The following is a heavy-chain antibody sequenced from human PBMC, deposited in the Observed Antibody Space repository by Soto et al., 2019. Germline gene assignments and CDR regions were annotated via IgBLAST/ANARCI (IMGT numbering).Heavy chain of an antibody. V-gene: IGHV1-18*01. CDR3: ARAPLGYSSRPLSTGWFDP. Sequence: QVQLVQSGAEVKKPGASVKVSCKASGYTFTSYGISWVRQAPGQGLEWMGWISAYNGNTNYAQKLQCRGTMTTDTTTSTAYIELRRLRSDDTAVYYCARAPLGYSSRPLSTGWFDPWGQGTLVTVSS. CDR1: GYTFTSYG. D-gene: IGHD6-19*01. CDR2: ISAYNGNT. J-gene: IGHJ5*02.